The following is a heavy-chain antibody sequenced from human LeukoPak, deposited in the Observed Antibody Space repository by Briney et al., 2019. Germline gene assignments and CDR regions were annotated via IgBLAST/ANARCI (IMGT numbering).Heavy chain of an antibody. CDR3: ARGARGYSYGSDAFDI. D-gene: IGHD5-18*01. CDR2: INAGNGNT. J-gene: IGHJ3*02. Sequence: ASVKVSCKASGYTFTSYAMHWVRQAPGQRLEWMGWINAGNGNTKYSQKFQGRVTITRDTSTSTVYMELSSLRSEDTAVYYCARGARGYSYGSDAFDIWGQGTMVTVSS. V-gene: IGHV1-3*01. CDR1: GYTFTSYA.